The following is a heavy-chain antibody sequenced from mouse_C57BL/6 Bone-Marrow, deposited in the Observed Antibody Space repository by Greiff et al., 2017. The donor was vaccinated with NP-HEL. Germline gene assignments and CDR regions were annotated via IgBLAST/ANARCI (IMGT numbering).Heavy chain of an antibody. J-gene: IGHJ2*01. V-gene: IGHV14-4*01. CDR3: TSVLLLRLDY. CDR1: GFNIKDDY. D-gene: IGHD1-1*01. Sequence: EVKLVESGAELVRPGASVKLSCTASGFNIKDDYMHWVKQRPEQGLEWIGWIDPENGDTEYASKFQGKATITADTSSNTAYLQLSSLTSEDTAVYYCTSVLLLRLDYWGQGTTLTVSS. CDR2: IDPENGDT.